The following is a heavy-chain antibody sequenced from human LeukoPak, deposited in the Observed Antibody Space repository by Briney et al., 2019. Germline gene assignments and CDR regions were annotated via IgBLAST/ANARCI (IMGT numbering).Heavy chain of an antibody. V-gene: IGHV3-53*04. CDR1: GVTVSSNY. D-gene: IGHD2-15*01. CDR2: IYSGGST. CDR3: ARDIGSDLDY. J-gene: IGHJ4*02. Sequence: GGSLRLSCAASGVTVSSNYMSWVRKAPGKGLEWVSVIYSGGSTYYADSVKGRFTISRHNSKHTLYLQMNSLRAEDTPGYYCARDIGSDLDYWGQGTLVTVSS.